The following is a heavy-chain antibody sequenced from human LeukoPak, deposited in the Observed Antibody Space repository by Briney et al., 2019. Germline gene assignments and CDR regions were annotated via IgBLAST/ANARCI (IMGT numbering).Heavy chain of an antibody. CDR3: AKDLNNAPKWELSPFDY. V-gene: IGHV3-23*01. CDR2: ISGSGGST. Sequence: GGSLRLSCAASGFTFSSYGMSWVRQAPGKGLEWVSAISGSGGSTYYADSVKGRFTISRDNSKNTLYLQMNSLRAEDTAVYYCAKDLNNAPKWELSPFDYWGQGTLVTVSS. J-gene: IGHJ4*02. CDR1: GFTFSSYG. D-gene: IGHD1-26*01.